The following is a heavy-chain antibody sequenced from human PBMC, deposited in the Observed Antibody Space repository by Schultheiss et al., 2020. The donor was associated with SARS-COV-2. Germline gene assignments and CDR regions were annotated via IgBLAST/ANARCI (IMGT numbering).Heavy chain of an antibody. CDR1: GGSINSYY. D-gene: IGHD6-19*01. V-gene: IGHV4-34*01. J-gene: IGHJ4*02. Sequence: SQTLSLTCTVSGGSINSYYWSWIRQPPGKGLEWIGEINHSGSTNYNPSLKSRVTISVDTSKNQFSLKLNSVTAADTAVYYCAVSSGWSRTIGPISLFDYWGQGTLVTVSS. CDR3: AVSSGWSRTIGPISLFDY. CDR2: INHSGST.